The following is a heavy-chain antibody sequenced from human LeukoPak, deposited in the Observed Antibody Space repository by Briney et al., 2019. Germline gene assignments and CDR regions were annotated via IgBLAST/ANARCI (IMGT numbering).Heavy chain of an antibody. D-gene: IGHD6-19*01. V-gene: IGHV3-23*01. Sequence: GGSLRLSCAASGFTFSSYAMSWVRQAPGKGLEWVSGISGTGGSTYYADSVKGRFTIPRDNSKNTLYLQMTSLRAEDTAVYYCAKAGAVAGGSLDFWGQGTLVTVSS. CDR2: ISGTGGST. CDR3: AKAGAVAGGSLDF. CDR1: GFTFSSYA. J-gene: IGHJ4*02.